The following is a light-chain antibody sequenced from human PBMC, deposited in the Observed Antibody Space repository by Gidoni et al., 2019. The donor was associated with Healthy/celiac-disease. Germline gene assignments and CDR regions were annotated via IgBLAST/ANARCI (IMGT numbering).Light chain of an antibody. CDR1: QSLLHSNGYNY. Sequence: DIVMTQSPLSLPVTPGEPASISCRSSQSLLHSNGYNYLDWYLQKPGQSPQLLIYLGSNRASGVPDRFSGSGSGPDFTLKISRVEAEAVGVYYCMQALQTPRSFGQGTKLEIK. V-gene: IGKV2-28*01. J-gene: IGKJ2*03. CDR2: LGS. CDR3: MQALQTPRS.